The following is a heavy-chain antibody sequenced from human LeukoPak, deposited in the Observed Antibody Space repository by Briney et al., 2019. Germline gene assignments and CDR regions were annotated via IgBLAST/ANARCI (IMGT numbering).Heavy chain of an antibody. CDR2: IIPIFGTA. V-gene: IGHV1-69*13. CDR1: GGTFSSYA. D-gene: IGHD6-19*01. J-gene: IGHJ6*03. CDR3: ARAPYSSGGSTNYYYYYYMDV. Sequence: ASVKVSCKASGGTFSSYAISWVRQAPGQGLEWMGGIIPIFGTANYAQKFQGRVTITADESTSTAYMELSSLRSEDTAMNYCARAPYSSGGSTNYYYYYYMDVWGKGTTVTVSS.